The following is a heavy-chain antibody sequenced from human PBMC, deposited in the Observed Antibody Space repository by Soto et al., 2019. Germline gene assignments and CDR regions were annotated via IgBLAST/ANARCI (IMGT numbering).Heavy chain of an antibody. CDR1: GYSFTSYW. CDR3: ARSQRDNWYDP. Sequence: GASLKISCKGSGYSFTSYWISWVRQMPGKGLEWMGRIDPSDSYTNYSPSFQGHVTISADKSSSTAYLQWSSLKDSDTAMYYCARSQRDNWYDPWGQGTLVTVSS. CDR2: IDPSDSYT. J-gene: IGHJ5*02. V-gene: IGHV5-10-1*01.